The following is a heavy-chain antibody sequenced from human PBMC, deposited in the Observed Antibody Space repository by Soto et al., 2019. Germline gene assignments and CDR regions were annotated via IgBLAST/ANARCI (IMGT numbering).Heavy chain of an antibody. Sequence: GESLKISCKGSGYNFTTYWISWVRQMPGKGLEWMGRIHPSDSYTNYSPSFQGHVTISADKSSSTAYLQWSSLKASDTAMYYCASLITGTTYDWIDPWGQGTLVTVSS. V-gene: IGHV5-10-1*01. J-gene: IGHJ5*02. CDR1: GYNFTTYW. CDR3: ASLITGTTYDWIDP. D-gene: IGHD1-7*01. CDR2: IHPSDSYT.